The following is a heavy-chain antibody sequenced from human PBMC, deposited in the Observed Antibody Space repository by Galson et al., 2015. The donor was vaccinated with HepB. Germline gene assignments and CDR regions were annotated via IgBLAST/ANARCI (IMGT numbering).Heavy chain of an antibody. CDR1: GFIVSSNY. J-gene: IGHJ4*02. Sequence: LRLSCAASGFIVSSNYMSWVRQAPGKGLEWVSVIYGTGDTYYADSVKGRFTISRDNSKSTLYLQMNSLRVEDTAVYYCARAVRDGYDYYYFDSWGQGTLVTVSS. CDR3: ARAVRDGYDYYYFDS. D-gene: IGHD5-24*01. CDR2: IYGTGDT. V-gene: IGHV3-53*01.